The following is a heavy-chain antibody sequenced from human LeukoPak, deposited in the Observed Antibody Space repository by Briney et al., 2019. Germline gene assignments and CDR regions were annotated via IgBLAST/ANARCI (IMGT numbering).Heavy chain of an antibody. J-gene: IGHJ4*02. CDR1: GYTFTGYY. CDR2: INPNSGGT. CDR3: ARSRYTAMVSFDY. V-gene: IGHV1-2*06. Sequence: ASVEVSCKASGYTFTGYYMHWVRQAPGQGLEWMGRINPNSGGTNYAQKFQGRVTMTRDTSISTGYMELSRLRSDDTAVYYCARSRYTAMVSFDYWGQGTLVTVSS. D-gene: IGHD5-18*01.